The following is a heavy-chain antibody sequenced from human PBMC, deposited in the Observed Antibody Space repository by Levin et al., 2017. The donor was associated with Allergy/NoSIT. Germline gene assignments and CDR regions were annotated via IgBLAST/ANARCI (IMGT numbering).Heavy chain of an antibody. CDR3: ARDRGDYERPFLWYFHL. CDR1: GDIFSTYA. D-gene: IGHD4-17*01. Sequence: PGGSLRLSCKASGDIFSTYAFSWVRQAPGQALEWMGGIIPVFGTTNYAQKFQGRVTITADESTSTIYMELRSLRYEDTAIYYCARDRGDYERPFLWYFHLWGRGTLVTVSS. V-gene: IGHV1-69*01. J-gene: IGHJ2*01. CDR2: IIPVFGTT.